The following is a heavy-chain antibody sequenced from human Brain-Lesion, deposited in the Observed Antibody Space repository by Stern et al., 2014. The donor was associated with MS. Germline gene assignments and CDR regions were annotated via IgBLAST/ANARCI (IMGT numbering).Heavy chain of an antibody. CDR3: ATLSPGAGGNYYRHFDY. Sequence: QVQLVQSGAEVKKPGASVKVSCKVSGYTLTELSMHWVRQAPRKGLEWMGGFDPEDGETIYAQTVQGRVTMTEDTSTDPPYMELSSLRSEDTAVYYCATLSPGAGGNYYRHFDYWGQGTLVTVSS. V-gene: IGHV1-24*01. CDR1: GYTLTELS. CDR2: FDPEDGET. D-gene: IGHD1-26*01. J-gene: IGHJ4*02.